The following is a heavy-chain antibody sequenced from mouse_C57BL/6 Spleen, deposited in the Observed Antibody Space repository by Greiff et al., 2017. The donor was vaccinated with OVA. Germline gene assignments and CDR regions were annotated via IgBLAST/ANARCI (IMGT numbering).Heavy chain of an antibody. CDR3: ARRNDGYYFDY. V-gene: IGHV1-82*01. CDR2: IYPGDGDT. J-gene: IGHJ2*01. D-gene: IGHD2-3*01. Sequence: VQLQQSGPELVKPGASVKISCKASGYAFSSSWMNWVKQRPGKGLEWIGRIYPGDGDTNYNGKFKGKATLTADKSSSTAYMQLSSLTSEDSAVYFCARRNDGYYFDYWGQGTTLTVSS. CDR1: GYAFSSSW.